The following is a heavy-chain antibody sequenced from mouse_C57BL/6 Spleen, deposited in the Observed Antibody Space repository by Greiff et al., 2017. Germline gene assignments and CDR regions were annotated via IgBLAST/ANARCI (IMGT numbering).Heavy chain of an antibody. D-gene: IGHD1-1*01. CDR2: IYPGDGDT. CDR3: ARDDTTVVATDYYAMDY. Sequence: VQLQQSGPELVKPGASVKISCKASGYAFSSSWMNWVKQRPGKGLEWIGRIYPGDGDTNYNGKFKGKATLTADKSSSTAYMQLSSLTSEDSAVYFCARDDTTVVATDYYAMDYWGQGTSVTVSS. V-gene: IGHV1-82*01. CDR1: GYAFSSSW. J-gene: IGHJ4*01.